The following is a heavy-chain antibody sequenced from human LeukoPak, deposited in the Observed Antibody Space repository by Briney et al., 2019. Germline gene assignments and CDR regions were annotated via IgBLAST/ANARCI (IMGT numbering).Heavy chain of an antibody. J-gene: IGHJ4*02. D-gene: IGHD2-15*01. CDR2: ISPDNGNT. CDR1: GYTFTNYA. V-gene: IGHV1-18*01. Sequence: ASVKVSCKASGYTFTNYALTWVRQAPGQGLEWMGWISPDNGNTNYAQKFQGRVSMTTDTSTDTAYMELRSLNSDDTAVYYCARHSLGRASTPRYWGQGTLVTVSS. CDR3: ARHSLGRASTPRY.